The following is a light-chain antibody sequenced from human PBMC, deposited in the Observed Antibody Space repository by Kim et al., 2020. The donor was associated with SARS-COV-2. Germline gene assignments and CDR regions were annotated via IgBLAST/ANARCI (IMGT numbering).Light chain of an antibody. CDR3: QQSYSTPA. J-gene: IGKJ4*01. Sequence: DIQMTQSPSSLSASVGDRVTITCRASQSISSYLNWYQQKPGKAPKLLIYAGSSLQSGVPSRFSGSGSGTDFTLTISSLQPEDFATYYCQQSYSTPAFGGGTKVDIK. V-gene: IGKV1-39*01. CDR2: AGS. CDR1: QSISSY.